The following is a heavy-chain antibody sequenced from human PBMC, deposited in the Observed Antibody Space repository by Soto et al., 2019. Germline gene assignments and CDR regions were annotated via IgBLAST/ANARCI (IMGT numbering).Heavy chain of an antibody. CDR1: GYTFTGYY. Sequence: ASVKVSCKASGYTFTGYYMHWVRQAPGQGLEWMGGIIPIFGTANYAQKFQGRVTITADESTSTAYMELSSLRSEDTAVYYCARDPDGRSIVGASGYFQHWGQGTLVTLSS. V-gene: IGHV1-69*13. D-gene: IGHD1-26*01. J-gene: IGHJ1*01. CDR3: ARDPDGRSIVGASGYFQH. CDR2: IIPIFGTA.